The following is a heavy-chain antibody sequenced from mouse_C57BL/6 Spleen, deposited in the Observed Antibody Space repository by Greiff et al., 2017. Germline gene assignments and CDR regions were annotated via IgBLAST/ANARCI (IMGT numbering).Heavy chain of an antibody. V-gene: IGHV1-80*01. Sequence: VQLQQSGAELVKPGASVKISCKASGYAFSSYWMNWVKQRPGKGLEWIGQIYPGDGDTNYNGKFKGKATLTADKSSSTAYMQLSSLTSEDSAVYFCARLYDYDGGYYFDYWGQGTTLTVSS. J-gene: IGHJ2*01. D-gene: IGHD2-4*01. CDR1: GYAFSSYW. CDR2: IYPGDGDT. CDR3: ARLYDYDGGYYFDY.